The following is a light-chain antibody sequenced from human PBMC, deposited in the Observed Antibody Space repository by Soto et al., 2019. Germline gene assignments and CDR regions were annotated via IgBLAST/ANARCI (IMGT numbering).Light chain of an antibody. CDR3: QQRSNWPLT. J-gene: IGKJ4*01. Sequence: AIQLTQSPSSLSASVGDRVTITCRASQGISSTLVWYQQKPGIAPKLLIYDASTLDSGVPSRFSGSGYGADFTLTISSLQPEDVATYYCQQRSNWPLTFGGGTKVDIK. CDR1: QGISST. V-gene: IGKV1D-13*01. CDR2: DAS.